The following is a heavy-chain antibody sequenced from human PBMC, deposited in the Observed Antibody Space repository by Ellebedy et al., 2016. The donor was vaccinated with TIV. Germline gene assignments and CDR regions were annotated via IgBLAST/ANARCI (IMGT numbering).Heavy chain of an antibody. CDR3: VRDSGDLLRYCDP. Sequence: PGGSLRLSCAASGFTLTSYWMSWVRQTPGSGLEWVATINQDGSETYYVNSVGGRFPISTDNAKNSMYLQMKSLRAEDTAVYYCVRDSGDLLRYCDPWGQGTLVTVSS. V-gene: IGHV3-7*03. CDR2: INQDGSET. J-gene: IGHJ5*02. D-gene: IGHD3-16*02. CDR1: GFTLTSYW.